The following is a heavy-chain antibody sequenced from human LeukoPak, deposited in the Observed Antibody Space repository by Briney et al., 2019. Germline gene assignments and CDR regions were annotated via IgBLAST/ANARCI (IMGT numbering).Heavy chain of an antibody. CDR3: TRPARISMIVGDLGYFHY. D-gene: IGHD3-22*01. V-gene: IGHV3-49*03. CDR1: GFTFGDYI. Sequence: GGSLRLSCTASGFTFGDYIMSWFRQAPGKGLEWVGFIRRKAYGGTTEYAASVKGRFTISRDDSKSIAYLQMNSLKTEDTAMYYCTRPARISMIVGDLGYFHYWGQGALVTVSS. J-gene: IGHJ4*02. CDR2: IRRKAYGGTT.